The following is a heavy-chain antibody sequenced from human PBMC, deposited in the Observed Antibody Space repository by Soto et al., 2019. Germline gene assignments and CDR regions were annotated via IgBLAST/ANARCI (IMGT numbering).Heavy chain of an antibody. CDR2: IYYSGST. J-gene: IGHJ4*02. CDR1: GCSISNYY. D-gene: IGHD2-15*01. CDR3: ARRWGRSFDY. Sequence: QVQLQESGPGLVKPSETLSLTCTVSGCSISNYYWSWIRQPPGKGLEWIGYIYYSGSTNYNPSLKSRVTISVATAKNQCSLKLSSVAAADTAVYYCARRWGRSFDYWGQGTLVTVSS. V-gene: IGHV4-59*08.